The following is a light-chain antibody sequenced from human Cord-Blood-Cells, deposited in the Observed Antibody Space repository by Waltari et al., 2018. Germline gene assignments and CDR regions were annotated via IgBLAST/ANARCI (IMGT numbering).Light chain of an antibody. CDR1: QSISSY. CDR3: QQSYSTPYS. J-gene: IGKJ2*03. V-gene: IGKV1-39*01. Sequence: DIQMTQSPSSLSASVADRVTITCRASQSISSYLNWYQQKPGKAPKLLIYAASSLQSGVPSRFSGSGSGTDFTLTISRLQPEDFATYYCQQSYSTPYSFGQGTKLEIK. CDR2: AAS.